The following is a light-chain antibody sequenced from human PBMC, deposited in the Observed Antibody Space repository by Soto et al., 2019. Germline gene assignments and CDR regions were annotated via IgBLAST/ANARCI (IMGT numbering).Light chain of an antibody. J-gene: IGKJ4*01. CDR1: QSVSIY. V-gene: IGKV3-15*01. CDR2: GPS. Sequence: EMVVSQYPSTLSVSPEERATLFCRASQSVSIYVAWYQQKPGQAPRLLIYGPSTRATGIPGRFSGSASGTEFTLTVSSLQSEDFAVYYCQQYYNWPLTCGGGTKV. CDR3: QQYYNWPLT.